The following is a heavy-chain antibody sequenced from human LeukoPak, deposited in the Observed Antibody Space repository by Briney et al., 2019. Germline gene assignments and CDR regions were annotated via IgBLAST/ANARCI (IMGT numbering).Heavy chain of an antibody. CDR2: IYTSGST. Sequence: SETLSLTCTVSGGSISIGSYYWSWIRQPVGKGLEWIGRIYTSGSTNYNTSLKSRVTMSVDTSKTQFSLKLSSVTAADTAVYYCARDRYYYDSSGYLYFDYWGQGTLVTVSS. CDR1: GGSISIGSYY. D-gene: IGHD3-22*01. V-gene: IGHV4-61*02. CDR3: ARDRYYYDSSGYLYFDY. J-gene: IGHJ4*02.